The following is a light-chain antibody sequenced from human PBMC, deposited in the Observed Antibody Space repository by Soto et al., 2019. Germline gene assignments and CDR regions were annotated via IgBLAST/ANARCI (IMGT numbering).Light chain of an antibody. CDR3: NSYISSTISYV. V-gene: IGLV2-14*03. J-gene: IGLJ1*01. CDR1: TSDVGGYNY. Sequence: QSALTQPASVSGSPGQSITITCTGTTSDVGGYNYVYWYQQHPGQAPTLLIYDVTNRPSGVSNRFSGSKSGNTASLTISGLQAEDEADYCCNSYISSTISYVFGTGTKVTVL. CDR2: DVT.